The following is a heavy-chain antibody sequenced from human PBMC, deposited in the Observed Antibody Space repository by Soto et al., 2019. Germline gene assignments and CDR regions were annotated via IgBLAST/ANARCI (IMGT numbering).Heavy chain of an antibody. J-gene: IGHJ4*02. D-gene: IGHD2-2*01. Sequence: SVKVSCKASGGTFSSYTISWVRQAPGQGLEWMGRIIPILGIANYAQKFQGRVTITADKSTTTAYMELSSLRSEDTAVYYCARDNGGSNSSPYNYWGQGTLVTVSS. CDR2: IIPILGIA. V-gene: IGHV1-69*04. CDR3: ARDNGGSNSSPYNY. CDR1: GGTFSSYT.